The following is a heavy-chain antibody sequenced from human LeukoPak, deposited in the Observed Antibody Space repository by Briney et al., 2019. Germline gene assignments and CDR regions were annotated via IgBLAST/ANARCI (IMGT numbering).Heavy chain of an antibody. J-gene: IGHJ6*02. CDR3: ARDVYGLDV. CDR2: INVSGGGT. Sequence: ASVKVSCKASGYTFTSYYIHWVRQAPGQGLEWMGVINVSGGGTTYAQRFQGRVTMTRDTSTSTVYMELSSLRSDDTAVYYCARDVYGLDVWGQGTTVTVSS. CDR1: GYTFTSYY. V-gene: IGHV1-46*01.